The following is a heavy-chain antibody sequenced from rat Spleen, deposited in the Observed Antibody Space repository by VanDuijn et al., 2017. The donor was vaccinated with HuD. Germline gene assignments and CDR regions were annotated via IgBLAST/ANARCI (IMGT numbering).Heavy chain of an antibody. CDR1: GFTFSNYV. Sequence: EVQLVESGGGLVRPGRSLKLSCAASGFTFSNYVMAWIRQAPTKGLEWIASISTGGGNTSYRDSVKGRFTISRDNAKNTQFQQMDRLRSEDTATYYCARGYYDGTYYPYYFDYWGQGVMVTVSS. V-gene: IGHV5S13*01. CDR2: ISTGGGNT. D-gene: IGHD1-12*02. CDR3: ARGYYDGTYYPYYFDY. J-gene: IGHJ2*01.